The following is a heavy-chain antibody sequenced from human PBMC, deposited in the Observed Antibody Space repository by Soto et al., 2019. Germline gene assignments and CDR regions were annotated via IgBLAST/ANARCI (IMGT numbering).Heavy chain of an antibody. Sequence: EVQLVESGGGLVQPGGSLRLSCAASGFTVSSNYMSWVRQAPGKGLEWVSVIYSGGSTYYADSVKGRLTISRHNSKNTLYLQMNSLRAEDTAVYYCARHYGDYSGNFDYWGQGTLVTVSS. CDR3: ARHYGDYSGNFDY. J-gene: IGHJ4*02. D-gene: IGHD4-17*01. CDR2: IYSGGST. CDR1: GFTVSSNY. V-gene: IGHV3-53*04.